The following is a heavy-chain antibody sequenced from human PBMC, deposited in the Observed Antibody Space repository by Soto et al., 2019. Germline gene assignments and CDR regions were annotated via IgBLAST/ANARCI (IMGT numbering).Heavy chain of an antibody. J-gene: IGHJ6*02. CDR1: GFTFSSYW. Sequence: PGGSLRLSCAASGFTFSSYWMHWVRQAPGKGLVWVSRINSDGSSTSYADSVKGRFTISRDNAKNTLYLQMNSLRAEDTAAYYCARDQPMSYYYYGMDVWGQGTTVTVSS. CDR2: INSDGSST. CDR3: ARDQPMSYYYYGMDV. V-gene: IGHV3-74*01.